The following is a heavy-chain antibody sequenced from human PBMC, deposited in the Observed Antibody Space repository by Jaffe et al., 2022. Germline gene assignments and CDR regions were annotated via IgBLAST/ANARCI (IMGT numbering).Heavy chain of an antibody. CDR1: GFTFSSYS. CDR3: ARDRIGLTGGRVILFDY. D-gene: IGHD3-9*01. V-gene: IGHV3-21*01. Sequence: EVQLVESGGGLVKPGGSLRLSCAASGFTFSSYSMNWVRQAPGKGLEWVSSISSSSSYIYYADSVKGRFTISRDNAKNSLYLQMNSLRAEDTAVYYCARDRIGLTGGRVILFDYWGQGTLVTVSS. J-gene: IGHJ4*02. CDR2: ISSSSSYI.